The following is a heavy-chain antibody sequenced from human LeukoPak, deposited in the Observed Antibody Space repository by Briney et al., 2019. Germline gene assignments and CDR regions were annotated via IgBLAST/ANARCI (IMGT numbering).Heavy chain of an antibody. V-gene: IGHV3-66*01. J-gene: IGHJ4*02. Sequence: GGSLRLSCAASGLTVSSNYMSWVRQAPGKGLEWVSVIYSGGTTYYADSVKGRFTISRDISKNTLYLQMNSLRAEDTAVYYCARFEEWLALDYWGQGTLVTVSS. CDR2: IYSGGTT. CDR3: ARFEEWLALDY. D-gene: IGHD6-19*01. CDR1: GLTVSSNY.